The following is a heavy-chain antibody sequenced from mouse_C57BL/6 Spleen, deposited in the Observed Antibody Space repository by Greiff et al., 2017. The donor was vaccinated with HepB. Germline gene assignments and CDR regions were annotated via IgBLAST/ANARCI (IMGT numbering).Heavy chain of an antibody. Sequence: VHVKQSGPELVKPGASVKMSCKASGYTFTDYNMHWVKQSHGKSLEWIGYINPNNGGTSYNQKFKGKATLTVNKSSSTAYMELRSLTSEDSAVYYCARYGYDWYFDVWGTGTTVTVSS. V-gene: IGHV1-22*01. J-gene: IGHJ1*03. CDR1: GYTFTDYN. CDR3: ARYGYDWYFDV. CDR2: INPNNGGT. D-gene: IGHD2-2*01.